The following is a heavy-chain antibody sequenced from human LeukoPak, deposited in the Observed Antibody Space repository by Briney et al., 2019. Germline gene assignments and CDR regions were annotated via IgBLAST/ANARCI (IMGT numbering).Heavy chain of an antibody. CDR1: GGSFSGYY. V-gene: IGHV4-34*01. J-gene: IGHJ4*02. D-gene: IGHD3-3*01. Sequence: PSETLSLTCAVYGGSFSGYYWSWIRQPPGKGLEWIGEINHSGSTNYNPSLKSRVTISVDTSKNQFSLKLSSVTAADTAVYYCARDGYDFWSGYYIAYFDYWGQGTLVTVSS. CDR2: INHSGST. CDR3: ARDGYDFWSGYYIAYFDY.